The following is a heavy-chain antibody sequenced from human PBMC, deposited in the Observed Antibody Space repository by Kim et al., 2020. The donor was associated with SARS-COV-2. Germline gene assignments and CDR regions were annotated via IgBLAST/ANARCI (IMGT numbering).Heavy chain of an antibody. Sequence: GSTYYNPSLKSRVTISVDTSKNQFSLKLSSVTAADTAVYYCARHHSGYDFWGQGTLVTVSS. V-gene: IGHV4-39*01. J-gene: IGHJ4*02. D-gene: IGHD5-12*01. CDR3: ARHHSGYDF. CDR2: GST.